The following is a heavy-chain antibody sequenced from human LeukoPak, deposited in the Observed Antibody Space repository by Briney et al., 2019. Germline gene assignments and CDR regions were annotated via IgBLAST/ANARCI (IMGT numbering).Heavy chain of an antibody. CDR1: AFTFRRYD. V-gene: IGHV3-23*01. J-gene: IGHJ4*02. CDR3: EKSRIEGPCPVPC. Sequence: GGSLRLFCAAAAFTFRRYDMSWGRQDPGKGLEWVSAIICPSGSPYYADSVKGHFTISRDNSKNNLSLQMNSLTAEDTALYYCEKSRIEGPCPVPCWGQGTLDTLS. D-gene: IGHD1-26*01. CDR2: IICPSGSP.